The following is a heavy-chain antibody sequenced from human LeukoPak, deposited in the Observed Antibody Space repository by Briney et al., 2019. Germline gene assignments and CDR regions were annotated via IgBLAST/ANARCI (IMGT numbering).Heavy chain of an antibody. V-gene: IGHV4-39*01. CDR2: FYYSGST. CDR3: ARSYHVVDV. CDR1: GDSISSNSYY. Sequence: SETLSLTCTVSGDSISSNSYYWGWIRQPPGKGLEWIGSFYYSGSTYYSPSLKSRVTISVDTSKNQFSLKLSSVTAADTAVYYCARSYHVVDVWGQGTTVSVSS. J-gene: IGHJ6*02.